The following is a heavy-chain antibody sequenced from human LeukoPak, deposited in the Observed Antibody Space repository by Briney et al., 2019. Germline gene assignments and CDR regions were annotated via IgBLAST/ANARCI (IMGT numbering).Heavy chain of an antibody. V-gene: IGHV3-23*01. CDR1: GFTFSSYA. Sequence: GGSLRLSCAASGFTFSSYAMSWVRQAPGKGLEWVSAISGSGGSTYYADSVKGRFTISRDNSKNTLYLQMNSLRAEDTAAYYCAKLYITIFGVVQPKPDIYWGQGTLVTVSS. D-gene: IGHD3-3*01. J-gene: IGHJ4*02. CDR2: ISGSGGST. CDR3: AKLYITIFGVVQPKPDIY.